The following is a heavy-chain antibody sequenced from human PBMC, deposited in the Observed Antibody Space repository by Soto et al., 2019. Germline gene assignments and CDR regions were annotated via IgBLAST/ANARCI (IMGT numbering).Heavy chain of an antibody. Sequence: SETLSLTCTVSGGSISSSSYYWGWIRQPPGKGLEWIGSIYYSGSTYYNPSLKSRATISVDTSKNQFSLKLSSVTAADTAVYYCARLFHSSGYPTFDYWGQGTLVTVSS. V-gene: IGHV4-39*01. CDR2: IYYSGST. D-gene: IGHD3-22*01. J-gene: IGHJ4*02. CDR3: ARLFHSSGYPTFDY. CDR1: GGSISSSSYY.